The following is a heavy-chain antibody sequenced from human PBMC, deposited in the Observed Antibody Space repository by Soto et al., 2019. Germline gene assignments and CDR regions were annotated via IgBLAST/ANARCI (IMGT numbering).Heavy chain of an antibody. Sequence: GGSLRLSCAASGFTFSSYGMHWVRQAPGKGLEWVAVISYDGSNKYYADSVKGRFTISRDNSKNTLYLQMNSLRAEDTAVYYCAREWELLTLGAFDIWGQGTMATVSS. V-gene: IGHV3-30*03. D-gene: IGHD1-26*01. J-gene: IGHJ3*02. CDR2: ISYDGSNK. CDR1: GFTFSSYG. CDR3: AREWELLTLGAFDI.